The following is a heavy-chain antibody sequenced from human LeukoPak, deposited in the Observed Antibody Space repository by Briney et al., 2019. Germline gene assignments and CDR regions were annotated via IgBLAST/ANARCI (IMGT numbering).Heavy chain of an antibody. Sequence: NPGRSLRLSRITSGFSFISYGMHWVRQTPGKGLEWVAVVWHDGGTKYHAESVKGRFTVSRDVSKNTLYLDMNSLRVDDTAIYFCAGADSFVWYNYWGQGTVVTVSS. CDR1: GFSFISYG. CDR2: VWHDGGTK. CDR3: AGADSFVWYNY. V-gene: IGHV3-33*01. J-gene: IGHJ4*02. D-gene: IGHD3-9*01.